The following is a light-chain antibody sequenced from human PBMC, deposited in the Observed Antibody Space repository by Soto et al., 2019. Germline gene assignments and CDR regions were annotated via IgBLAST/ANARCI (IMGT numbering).Light chain of an antibody. CDR3: QKYNSAPRT. CDR2: AAS. Sequence: DIQMKQYPSSLSASVGDRVTITCRASQGISKDLAWYQQKPGKVPKLLIYAASTLQSGVPSRFSGSGSGTDFTLTISSLQLEDVATYYCQKYNSAPRTFGQGTKVDIK. V-gene: IGKV1-27*01. J-gene: IGKJ1*01. CDR1: QGISKD.